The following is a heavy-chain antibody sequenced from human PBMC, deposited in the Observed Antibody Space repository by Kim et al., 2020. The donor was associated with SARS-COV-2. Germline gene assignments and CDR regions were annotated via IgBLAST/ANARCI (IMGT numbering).Heavy chain of an antibody. CDR1: GFTFDDYA. D-gene: IGHD5-12*01. CDR3: AKDPSGYDTGFDY. Sequence: GGSLRLSCAASGFTFDDYAMHWVRQAPGKGLEWVSGISWNSGSIGYADSVKGRFTISRDNAKNSLYLQMNSLRAEDTALYYCAKDPSGYDTGFDYWGQGTLVTVSS. V-gene: IGHV3-9*01. J-gene: IGHJ4*02. CDR2: ISWNSGSI.